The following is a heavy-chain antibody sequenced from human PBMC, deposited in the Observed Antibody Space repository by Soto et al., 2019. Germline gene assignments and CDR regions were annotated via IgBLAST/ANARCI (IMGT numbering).Heavy chain of an antibody. CDR1: GGTFRSNG. CDR3: AMITMIHSFDP. Sequence: QVQLVQSRAEVKKPGSSVNVSCKASGGTFRSNGISWVRQAPGQGLEWLGGIIPIVHTASYAQTFRGRVTITADESTTTAYMELSSLRSEDTAVYYCAMITMIHSFDPWGQGTLVTVSS. D-gene: IGHD3-22*01. CDR2: IIPIVHTA. J-gene: IGHJ5*02. V-gene: IGHV1-69*01.